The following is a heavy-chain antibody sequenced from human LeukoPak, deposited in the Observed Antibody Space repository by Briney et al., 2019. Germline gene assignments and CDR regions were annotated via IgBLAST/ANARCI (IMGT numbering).Heavy chain of an antibody. CDR2: IKNKAYGGTR. V-gene: IGHV3-15*01. Sequence: GGSLRLSCVISRFNLPNAWPSWVRQAPGKGLEWVGRIKNKAYGGTRDYVAPVKGRFTISRDDSKNTMYLQMNSMNNEDTGVYYCTTDASAAFDIWGQGTMVTVSS. CDR3: TTDASAAFDI. D-gene: IGHD2-2*01. J-gene: IGHJ3*02. CDR1: RFNLPNAW.